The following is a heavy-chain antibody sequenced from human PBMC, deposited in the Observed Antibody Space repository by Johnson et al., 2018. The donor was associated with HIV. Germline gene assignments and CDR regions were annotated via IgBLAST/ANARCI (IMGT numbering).Heavy chain of an antibody. CDR2: IKQDGSEK. Sequence: EQLVESGGGLVQPGGSLRLSCAASGFTFSSYWMSWVRQAPGKGLEWVANIKQDGSEKYYVDSVKGRFTISRDNAKNSLYLQMNSLTTEDTAVYYCTTYATMITMYVEIKGGAFDIWGQGTMVTVSS. J-gene: IGHJ3*02. D-gene: IGHD3-16*01. V-gene: IGHV3-7*05. CDR1: GFTFSSYW. CDR3: TTYATMITMYVEIKGGAFDI.